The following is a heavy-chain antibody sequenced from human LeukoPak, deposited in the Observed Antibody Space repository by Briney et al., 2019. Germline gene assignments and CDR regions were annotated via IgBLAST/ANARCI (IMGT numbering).Heavy chain of an antibody. J-gene: IGHJ4*02. D-gene: IGHD3-9*01. CDR1: VFSFSDYY. CDR3: ARAGGLLRYVDRLYEAYFDY. V-gene: IGHV3-11*01. Sequence: GPLRLSCAVSVFSFSDYYVRWIRQAPGKGLEWISYISSSGSTIYYADSVKGRFTISRDNAKNSLYLQMNSLRAEDTAVYYCARAGGLLRYVDRLYEAYFDYWGQGTLVTVSS. CDR2: ISSSGSTI.